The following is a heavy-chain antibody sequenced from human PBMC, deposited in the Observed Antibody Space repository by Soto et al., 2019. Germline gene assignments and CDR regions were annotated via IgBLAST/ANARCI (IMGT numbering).Heavy chain of an antibody. D-gene: IGHD3-22*01. CDR1: GYSFAGYW. CDR2: IDPSDSQT. CDR3: ARQIYDSDTGPNFQYYFDS. J-gene: IGHJ4*02. V-gene: IGHV5-10-1*01. Sequence: GESLKISCKGSGYSFAGYWCTWERQKPGKGLGWMGRIDPSDSQTYYSPSFRGHVTISVTKSITTVFLQWSSLSASDTAMYYCARQIYDSDTGPNFQYYFDSWGQGTPVTVSS.